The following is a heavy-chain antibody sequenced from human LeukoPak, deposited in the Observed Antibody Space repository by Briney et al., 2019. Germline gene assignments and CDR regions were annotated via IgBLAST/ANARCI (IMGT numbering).Heavy chain of an antibody. D-gene: IGHD6-13*01. CDR2: LDYSGSP. CDR1: GGSISTYY. Sequence: SETLALTCTVSGGSISTYYWNWFRQSPGKGLQWIGFLDYSGSPNYNPSSKSRLTVSLDTSKNQLSLKLTSVTAADTSVYYCARHGGSWTFDYWGQGTLATVSS. CDR3: ARHGGSWTFDY. V-gene: IGHV4-59*08. J-gene: IGHJ4*02.